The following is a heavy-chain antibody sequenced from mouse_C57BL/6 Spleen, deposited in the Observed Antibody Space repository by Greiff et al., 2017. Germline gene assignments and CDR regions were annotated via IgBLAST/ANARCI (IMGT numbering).Heavy chain of an antibody. CDR1: GFNIKDYY. J-gene: IGHJ2*01. V-gene: IGHV14-1*01. D-gene: IGHD1-1*01. Sequence: VQLQQSGAELVRPGASVKLSCTASGFNIKDYYMHWVKQRPEQGLEWIGRIDPEDGDTEYAPTFPGKATMTADPSSNTAYLQLSSLTSEDTAVYYGAPDYGSSSVYFDYWGQGTTLTVSS. CDR2: IDPEDGDT. CDR3: APDYGSSSVYFDY.